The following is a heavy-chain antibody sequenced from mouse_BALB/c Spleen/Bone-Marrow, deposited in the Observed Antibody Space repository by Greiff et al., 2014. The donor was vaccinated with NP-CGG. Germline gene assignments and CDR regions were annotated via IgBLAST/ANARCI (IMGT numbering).Heavy chain of an antibody. CDR2: IDPETGGT. CDR1: GYKFTDYE. J-gene: IGHJ4*01. V-gene: IGHV1-15*01. CDR3: TREGIYFGYDGPMDY. Sequence: QVQLQQSGAELVRPGASVTLSCKASGYKFTDYEMHWVKQTPVHGLEWIGSIDPETGGTAYNQNFKGKATLTADRSSTTAYMELRSLTSEDSAVYYGTREGIYFGYDGPMDYWGQGTSVTVSS. D-gene: IGHD2-2*01.